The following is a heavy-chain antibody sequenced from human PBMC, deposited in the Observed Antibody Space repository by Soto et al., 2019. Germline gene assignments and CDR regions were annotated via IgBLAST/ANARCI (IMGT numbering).Heavy chain of an antibody. J-gene: IGHJ6*03. D-gene: IGHD1-26*01. Sequence: EVQLVDSGGDLVQPGGSLRLSCAASGFSVSDNYMTWVRQAPGKGLEWVSVIYSGGTTYYADSVKGRFTVSRDSSKNTVFLQMHNLRAEVTAVYYCARDRIIVSGAPYYYYYMDVWGKGTTVTVSS. CDR2: IYSGGTT. V-gene: IGHV3-66*01. CDR1: GFSVSDNY. CDR3: ARDRIIVSGAPYYYYYMDV.